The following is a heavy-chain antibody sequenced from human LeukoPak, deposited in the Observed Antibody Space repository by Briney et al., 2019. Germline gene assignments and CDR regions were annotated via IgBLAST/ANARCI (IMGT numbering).Heavy chain of an antibody. CDR3: ARDVLLWFGELLRWFDP. D-gene: IGHD3-10*01. Sequence: PSETLSLTCTVSGGSISSSSYYWGWIRQPPGKGLEWIGSIYYSGSTYYNPSLKSRVTISVDTSKNQFSLKLSSVTAADTAVYYCARDVLLWFGELLRWFDPWGQGTLVTVSS. CDR1: GGSISSSSYY. V-gene: IGHV4-39*07. J-gene: IGHJ5*02. CDR2: IYYSGST.